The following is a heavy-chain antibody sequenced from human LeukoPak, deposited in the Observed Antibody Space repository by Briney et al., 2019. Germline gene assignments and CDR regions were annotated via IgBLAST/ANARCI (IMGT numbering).Heavy chain of an antibody. CDR2: INPNSGGT. CDR1: GYTFSDYY. J-gene: IGHJ5*02. D-gene: IGHD6-13*01. V-gene: IGHV1-2*02. Sequence: ASVKVSCKASGYTFSDYYIHWVRQAPAQGLEWVGWINPNSGGTDSAQKLQGRVTMTRGTSISATYMELRTLTSDDTAVYYCARGIAAAGTTRGGNWFDPWGQGTLVTVSS. CDR3: ARGIAAAGTTRGGNWFDP.